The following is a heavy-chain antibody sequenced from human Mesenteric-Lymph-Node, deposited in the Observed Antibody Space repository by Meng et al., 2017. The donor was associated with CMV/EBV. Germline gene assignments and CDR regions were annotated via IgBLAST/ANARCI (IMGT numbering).Heavy chain of an antibody. J-gene: IGHJ4*02. CDR2: LYYRGST. V-gene: IGHV4-61*01. CDR3: ARVNWNYVGIDY. CDR1: GDSVSSGNYY. Sequence: SETLSLTCHVSGDSVSSGNYYWSWIRQPPGKGLEWIGYLYYRGSTNYNPSLKSRVTISVDTSKNQFSLKLSSVTAADTAVYYCARVNWNYVGIDYWGQGTLVTVSS. D-gene: IGHD1-7*01.